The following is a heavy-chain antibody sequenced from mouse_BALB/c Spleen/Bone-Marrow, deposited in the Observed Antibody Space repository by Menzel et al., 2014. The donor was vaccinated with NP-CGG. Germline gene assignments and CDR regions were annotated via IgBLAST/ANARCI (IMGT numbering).Heavy chain of an antibody. J-gene: IGHJ4*01. Sequence: SGTVLARPGASVKMSCKASGYTFTSYWMHWVKQRPGQGLEWIGAIYPGNSDTSYNQKFKGKAKLTAVTSTSTAYVELSSLTNEDSAVYYCTVPYGNYVGYYAMDYWGQGTSVTVSS. CDR1: GYTFTSYW. V-gene: IGHV1-5*01. D-gene: IGHD2-1*01. CDR2: IYPGNSDT. CDR3: TVPYGNYVGYYAMDY.